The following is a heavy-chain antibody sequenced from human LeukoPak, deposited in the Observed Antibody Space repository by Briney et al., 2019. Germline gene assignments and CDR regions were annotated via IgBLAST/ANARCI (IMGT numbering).Heavy chain of an antibody. V-gene: IGHV1-18*01. CDR1: GYTFTSYA. CDR3: ARVTMRDSDAFDI. Sequence: ASVKVSCKASGYTFTSYAMNWVRQAPGQGLEWMGWISAYNGNTNYAQKLQGRVTMATDTSTSTAYMELRSLRSDDTAVYYCARVTMRDSDAFDIWGQGTMVTVSS. J-gene: IGHJ3*02. D-gene: IGHD3-22*01. CDR2: ISAYNGNT.